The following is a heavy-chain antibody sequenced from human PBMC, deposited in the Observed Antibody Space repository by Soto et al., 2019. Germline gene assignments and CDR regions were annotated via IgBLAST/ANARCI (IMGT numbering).Heavy chain of an antibody. CDR3: ARALSSAAGLYFDF. Sequence: QVQLQESGPGLVKPSETLSLTCTVSGGSIRSYYWSWIGQPAGKGMEWIGRIHTTDGTNYNPSLKSRVTMSIDTSNNQVSLKLSSLTAADTAVYYCARALSSAAGLYFDFWGQGTLVTVSS. CDR1: GGSIRSYY. V-gene: IGHV4-4*07. J-gene: IGHJ4*02. CDR2: IHTTDGT. D-gene: IGHD6-13*01.